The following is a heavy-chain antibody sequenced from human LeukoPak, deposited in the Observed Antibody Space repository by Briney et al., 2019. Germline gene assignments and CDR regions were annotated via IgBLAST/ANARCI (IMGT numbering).Heavy chain of an antibody. CDR2: ISISGNSI. Sequence: GGSLRLSCAASGFTVSTYAMSWVRQAPGKGLEWVSAISISGNSIYYADTVKGRFTISRDSSKNTLSLQMYSLRAEDTAIYYCAKRGSSWPDPLDYWGQGTLVTVSS. V-gene: IGHV3-23*01. CDR1: GFTVSTYA. CDR3: AKRGSSWPDPLDY. D-gene: IGHD6-13*01. J-gene: IGHJ4*02.